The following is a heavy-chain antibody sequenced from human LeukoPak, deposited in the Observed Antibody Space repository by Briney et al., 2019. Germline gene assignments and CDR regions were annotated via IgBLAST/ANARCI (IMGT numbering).Heavy chain of an antibody. D-gene: IGHD2-8*01. V-gene: IGHV4-34*01. CDR1: GGSFSRYY. Sequence: SETLSLTCAVYGGSFSRYYWTWIRQPPGKGLEWIGEINHSGSANYNPSLKSRVTISVDASKSQFSLRLSSVTAADTAVYYCARDGRGLGFYYYYTDVWGKGTTVTVSS. J-gene: IGHJ6*03. CDR2: INHSGSA. CDR3: ARDGRGLGFYYYYTDV.